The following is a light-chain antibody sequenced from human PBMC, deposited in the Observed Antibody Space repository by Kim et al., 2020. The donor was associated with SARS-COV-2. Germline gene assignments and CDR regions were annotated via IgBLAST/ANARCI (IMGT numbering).Light chain of an antibody. CDR3: QQYGTSLHT. CDR2: DAS. CDR1: QSVMNTH. Sequence: GERATPPCSAGQSVMNTHLAWDQNKPGEAPTRFISDASLRATGIPDRFSGSGSWTDVTLLLSRLEPEDFAVYYCQQYGTSLHTFGGGTKVEIK. V-gene: IGKV3-20*01. J-gene: IGKJ4*01.